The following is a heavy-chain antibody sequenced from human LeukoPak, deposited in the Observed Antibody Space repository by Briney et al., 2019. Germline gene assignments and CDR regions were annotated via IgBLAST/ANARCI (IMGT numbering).Heavy chain of an antibody. CDR3: AKDLWYGSGSYTAEQEVY. CDR1: GFIFGSCA. V-gene: IGHV3-23*01. D-gene: IGHD3-10*01. J-gene: IGHJ4*02. CDR2: ISPSGGSR. Sequence: PGGSLRLSCADSGFIFGSCAMRWVRQSPGKGLEWVSAISPSGGSRYYADSVKGRFTISRDNSKNTLYLQMNSLRAEDTAVYYCAKDLWYGSGSYTAEQEVYWGQGTLVTVSS.